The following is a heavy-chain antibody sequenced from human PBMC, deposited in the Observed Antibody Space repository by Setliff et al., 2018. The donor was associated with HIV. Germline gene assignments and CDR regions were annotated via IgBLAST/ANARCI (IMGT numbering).Heavy chain of an antibody. CDR1: GGSITNGDHY. D-gene: IGHD2-2*01. CDR2: IYYTGDT. CDR3: ARMSISASVYFDY. J-gene: IGHJ4*02. Sequence: PSETLSLTCSVSGGSITNGDHYWAWIRQSPGKGLEWIGYIYYTGDTYYSSSFESRVVIPLDTSNNQFSLRVRSVTAADTALYFCARMSISASVYFDYWGQGTLGTVS. V-gene: IGHV4-30-4*08.